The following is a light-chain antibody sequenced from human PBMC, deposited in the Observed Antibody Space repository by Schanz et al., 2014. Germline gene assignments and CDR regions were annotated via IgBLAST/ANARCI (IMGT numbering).Light chain of an antibody. CDR1: SSDVGGYTS. CDR3: SSYTISNTLL. J-gene: IGLJ3*02. Sequence: QSALTQPASVSGSPGQSITVSCTASSSDVGGYTSVSWYQQYPGKVPKLLIYDVSIRPSGVSNGFFGSKSGNTASLTISGLQAEDEADYYCSSYTISNTLLFGGGTKLTVL. CDR2: DVS. V-gene: IGLV2-14*03.